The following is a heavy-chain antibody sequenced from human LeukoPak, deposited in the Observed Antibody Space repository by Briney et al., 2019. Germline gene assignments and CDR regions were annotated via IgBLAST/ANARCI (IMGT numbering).Heavy chain of an antibody. D-gene: IGHD6-6*01. CDR2: IYSGGST. CDR3: ARDPPAVAANTYG. Sequence: GGSLRLSCAASGFTFSSYSMNWVRQAPGKGLEWVSLIYSGGSTHYADSVKGRLTISRDNSKNTLYLQMNSLRVDDTAVYYCARDPPAVAANTYGWGQGTLVTVSS. V-gene: IGHV3-66*01. J-gene: IGHJ4*02. CDR1: GFTFSSYS.